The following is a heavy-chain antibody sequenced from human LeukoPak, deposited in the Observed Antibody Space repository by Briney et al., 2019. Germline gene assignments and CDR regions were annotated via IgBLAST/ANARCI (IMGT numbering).Heavy chain of an antibody. CDR1: GFTFSNAW. J-gene: IGHJ4*02. CDR2: IKSKTDGGTT. Sequence: PGGSLRLSCAASGFTFSNAWMSWVRQAPGKGLEWVGRIKSKTDGGTTDYAAPVKGRFTISRDDSKNTLYLQMNSLKTEDTAVYYCTTTRTYYDFWSGYYPFDYWGQGTLVTVSS. D-gene: IGHD3-3*01. CDR3: TTTRTYYDFWSGYYPFDY. V-gene: IGHV3-15*01.